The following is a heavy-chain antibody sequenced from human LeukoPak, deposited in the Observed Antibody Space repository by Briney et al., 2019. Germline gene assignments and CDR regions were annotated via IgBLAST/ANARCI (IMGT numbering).Heavy chain of an antibody. V-gene: IGHV4-4*07. J-gene: IGHJ3*02. CDR1: GGSTSSYY. Sequence: SETLSLTCTVSGGSTSSYYWSWIRQPAGKGLEWIGRISTSGSTNYNPSLKSRVTISVDTSKNQFSLKLSSVTAADTAVYHCARHMTVTYDAFDIWGQGTMVTVSS. CDR2: ISTSGST. D-gene: IGHD3-22*01. CDR3: ARHMTVTYDAFDI.